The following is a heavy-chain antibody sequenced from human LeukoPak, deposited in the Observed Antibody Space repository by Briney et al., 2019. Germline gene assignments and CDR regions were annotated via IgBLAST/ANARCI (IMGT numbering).Heavy chain of an antibody. Sequence: PGGSLRLSCAASGFTFSSYGMHWVRQAPGKGLEWVAVIWYDGSNKYYADSVKGRFTISRDNSKNTLYLQMNSLRAEDTAVYYCARVVAAAASAQDLDYWGQGTLVTVSS. CDR1: GFTFSSYG. D-gene: IGHD6-13*01. V-gene: IGHV3-33*01. CDR3: ARVVAAAASAQDLDY. CDR2: IWYDGSNK. J-gene: IGHJ4*02.